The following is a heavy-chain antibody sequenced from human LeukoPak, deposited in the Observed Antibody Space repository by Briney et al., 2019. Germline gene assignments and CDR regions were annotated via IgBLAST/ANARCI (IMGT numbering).Heavy chain of an antibody. Sequence: PSETLSLTCTVSGGSINSGDYFWSWIRQPPGKGLEWIGYIYYSGSTYYNPSLKSRVTISVDTSKNQFSLKLSSVTAADTAVYYCARGEVVPAARNGLGAFDIWGQGTMVTVSS. CDR3: ARGEVVPAARNGLGAFDI. V-gene: IGHV4-30-4*01. CDR2: IYYSGST. J-gene: IGHJ3*02. D-gene: IGHD2-2*01. CDR1: GGSINSGDYF.